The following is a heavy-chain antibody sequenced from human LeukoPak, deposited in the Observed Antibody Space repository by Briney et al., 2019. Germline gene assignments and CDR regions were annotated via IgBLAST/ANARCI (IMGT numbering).Heavy chain of an antibody. CDR1: GYTLTGYY. CDR2: INPSDGGT. CDR3: ARSDKCTTCSIDY. D-gene: IGHD2-2*01. J-gene: IGHJ4*02. Sequence: ASVKVSCKASGYTLTGYYLHWVRQAPGQGFEWMGWINPSDGGTNYAPKFQGRVTMTRDTSISTAFMDLSRLTSDDTAVYFSARSDKCTTCSIDYWGQGTLVIVSS. V-gene: IGHV1-2*02.